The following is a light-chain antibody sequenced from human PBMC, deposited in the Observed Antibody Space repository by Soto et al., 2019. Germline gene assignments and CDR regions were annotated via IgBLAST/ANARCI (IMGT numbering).Light chain of an antibody. CDR3: CSYAGFYTV. CDR2: DVS. CDR1: SSDVGAYDY. J-gene: IGLJ2*01. Sequence: QSALTQPRSVSGSPGQSVTISCTGTSSDVGAYDYVSWYQHHPGKAPKLLIYDVSQRPSGVPDRFSGSKSGNAASLTISGLQAGDEADYYCCSYAGFYTVFGGGTKL. V-gene: IGLV2-11*01.